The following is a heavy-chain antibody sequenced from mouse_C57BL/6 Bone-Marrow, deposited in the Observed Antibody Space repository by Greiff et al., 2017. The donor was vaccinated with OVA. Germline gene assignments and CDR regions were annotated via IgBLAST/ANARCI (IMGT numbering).Heavy chain of an antibody. CDR3: ARSYYGSSLDY. Sequence: EVKLMESGGDLVKPGGSLKLSCAASGFTFSSYGMSWVRQTPDKRLEWVATISSGGSYTYYPDSVKGRFTISRDNAKNTLYLQMSSLKSEDTAMYYCARSYYGSSLDYWGQGTTLTVSS. CDR2: ISSGGSYT. D-gene: IGHD1-1*01. CDR1: GFTFSSYG. V-gene: IGHV5-6*01. J-gene: IGHJ2*01.